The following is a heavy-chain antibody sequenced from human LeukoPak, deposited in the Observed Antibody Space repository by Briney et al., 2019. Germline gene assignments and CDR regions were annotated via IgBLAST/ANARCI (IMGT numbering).Heavy chain of an antibody. CDR1: SGSISSGSYY. CDR3: ARHISSGGTYAHFDY. Sequence: SETLSLTCTVSSGSISSGSYYWSWIRQPPGKGLEWIGYIHYNGITNYSPSLKSRVTMSLDTSKNQVSLKLNSVSAADTAVYYCARHISSGGTYAHFDYWGQGTLVTVSS. V-gene: IGHV4-61*01. CDR2: IHYNGIT. D-gene: IGHD1-26*01. J-gene: IGHJ4*02.